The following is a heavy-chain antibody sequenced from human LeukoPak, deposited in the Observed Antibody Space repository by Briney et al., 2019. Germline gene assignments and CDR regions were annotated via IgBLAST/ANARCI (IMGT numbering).Heavy chain of an antibody. D-gene: IGHD2-2*01. CDR3: ARDMTRPYFFDH. CDR1: GGSISSYH. Sequence: SETLSLTCTVSGGSISSYHWSWIRQPPGKGLEWIGYIYYSGSTNYNPSLKSRVTISVDTSKNQFSLKLSSVTAPDTAVYYCARDMTRPYFFDHWGQGTLVTVSS. CDR2: IYYSGST. V-gene: IGHV4-59*01. J-gene: IGHJ4*02.